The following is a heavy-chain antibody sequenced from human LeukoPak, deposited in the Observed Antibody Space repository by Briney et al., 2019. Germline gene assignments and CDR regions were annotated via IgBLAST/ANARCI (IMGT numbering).Heavy chain of an antibody. D-gene: IGHD3-16*02. CDR3: AKSLMITFGGVIPPGY. CDR1: GFTFSSYG. V-gene: IGHV3-30*18. CDR2: ISYDGSNK. J-gene: IGHJ4*02. Sequence: GGSLRLSCAASGFTFSSYGMQWVRQAPGKGLEWVAGISYDGSNKYYADSVKGRFTIYRDNSKNTLYLQMNSLRAEDTAVYYCAKSLMITFGGVIPPGYWGQGTLVTVSS.